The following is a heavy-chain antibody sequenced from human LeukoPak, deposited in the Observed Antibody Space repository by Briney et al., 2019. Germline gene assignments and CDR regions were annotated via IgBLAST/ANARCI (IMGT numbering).Heavy chain of an antibody. CDR2: INPNSGGT. J-gene: IGHJ5*02. D-gene: IGHD1-14*01. CDR1: GYTFTSYG. Sequence: ASVKVSCKASGYTFTSYGISWVRQAPGQGLEWMGWINPNSGGTNYAQKFQGRVTMTRDTSISTAYMELSRLRSDDTAVYYCARDLLSDTRRYHWFDPWGQGTLVTVSS. V-gene: IGHV1-2*02. CDR3: ARDLLSDTRRYHWFDP.